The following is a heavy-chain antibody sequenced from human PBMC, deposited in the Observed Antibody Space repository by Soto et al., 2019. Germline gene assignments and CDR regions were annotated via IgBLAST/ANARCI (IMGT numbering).Heavy chain of an antibody. V-gene: IGHV3-23*01. CDR2: ISGSGGST. CDR1: GFTFSSYA. J-gene: IGHJ4*02. Sequence: EVQLLESGGGLVQPGGSLRLSCAASGFTFSSYAMRWARQAPGKGLEWVSAISGSGGSTYYADSVKGRFTISRDNSKNTLYLQMISLRAEDTAVYYCARRGPGTYFDYWGQGTLVTVSS. CDR3: ARRGPGTYFDY. D-gene: IGHD6-13*01.